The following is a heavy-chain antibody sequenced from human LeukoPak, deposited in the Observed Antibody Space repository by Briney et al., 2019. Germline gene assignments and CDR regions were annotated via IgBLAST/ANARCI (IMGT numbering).Heavy chain of an antibody. CDR1: GFSFSIYG. D-gene: IGHD2-21*01. CDR2: ITGSGGTT. CDR3: ARDLRVISFDN. V-gene: IGHV3-23*01. J-gene: IGHJ4*02. Sequence: WGSLRLSGAASGFSFSIYGMNWVRQGPGKGLEWVSGITGSGGTTYYADSVKGRATISRDNSKNTLYLQMNSLRAEDTAIYYCARDLRVISFDNWGQGTLVSVSS.